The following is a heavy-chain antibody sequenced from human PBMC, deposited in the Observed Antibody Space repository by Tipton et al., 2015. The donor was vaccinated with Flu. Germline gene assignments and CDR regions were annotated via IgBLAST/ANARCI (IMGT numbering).Heavy chain of an antibody. CDR1: GDSINTGGSY. V-gene: IGHV4-31*03. CDR3: TRDQGFGGGLSYDYYAMDV. D-gene: IGHD3-10*01. CDR2: IYYSGST. Sequence: TLSLTCTVSGDSINTGGSYWTWIRQRAGQGLEWIGGIYYSGSTYYNPSLVSRVSISVDTSRNYVSLKVKSVTAADTAIYYCTRDQGFGGGLSYDYYAMDVWGQETTVTVS. J-gene: IGHJ6*02.